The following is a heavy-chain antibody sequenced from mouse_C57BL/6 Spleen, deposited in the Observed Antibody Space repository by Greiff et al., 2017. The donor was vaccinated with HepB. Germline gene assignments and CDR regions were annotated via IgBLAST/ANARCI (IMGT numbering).Heavy chain of an antibody. D-gene: IGHD1-1*01. CDR3: ARSSYGSSYRNYFDY. Sequence: QVQLKQSGAELVRPGTSVKVSCKASGYAFTNYLIEWVKQRPGQGLEWIGVINPGSGGTNYNEKFKGKATLTADKSSSTAYMQLSSLTSEDSAVYFCARSSYGSSYRNYFDYWGQGTTLTVSS. CDR1: GYAFTNYL. CDR2: INPGSGGT. V-gene: IGHV1-54*01. J-gene: IGHJ2*01.